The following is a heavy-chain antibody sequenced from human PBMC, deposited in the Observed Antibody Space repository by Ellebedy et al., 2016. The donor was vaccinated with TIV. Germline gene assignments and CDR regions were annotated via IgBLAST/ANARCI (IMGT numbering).Heavy chain of an antibody. CDR2: ISSSSSTI. D-gene: IGHD3-10*02. V-gene: IGHV3-48*02. J-gene: IGHJ4*02. CDR3: ARGLTMYYFDY. CDR1: GFTFSSYS. Sequence: GGSLRLSCAASGFTFSSYSMNWVRQAPGKGLEWVSYISSSSSTIYYADSVKGRFTISRDNAKNSLYLQMNRLRDEDTAVYYCARGLTMYYFDYWGQGTLVTVSS.